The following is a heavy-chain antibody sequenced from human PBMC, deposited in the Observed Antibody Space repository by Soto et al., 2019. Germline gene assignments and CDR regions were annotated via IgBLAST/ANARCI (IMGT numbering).Heavy chain of an antibody. Sequence: QVQLQESGPGLLKPSGTLSLTCAVSGGSISSSNWWSWVRQPPGEGLEWIGEIYHSGSTNYNPSLKSRVAIAVDKSKRQCSLELSSVTAADTAVYYCARVVARVGGPFDYWGQGTLVTVS. CDR2: IYHSGST. J-gene: IGHJ4*02. V-gene: IGHV4-4*02. CDR3: ARVVARVGGPFDY. D-gene: IGHD1-26*01. CDR1: GGSISSSNW.